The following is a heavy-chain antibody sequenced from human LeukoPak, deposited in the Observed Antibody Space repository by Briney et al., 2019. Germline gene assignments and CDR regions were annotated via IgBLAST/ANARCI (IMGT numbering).Heavy chain of an antibody. CDR3: AKSDCGSDGCKLLNY. CDR1: GFIFSHYT. Sequence: GGSLRLSCAASGFIFSHYTMTWVRQAPGKGLEWVSSINGSGDATKYADSVMGRFTISRDYSKNTVSLQMNSLRAEDTAVYYCAKSDCGSDGCKLLNYWGQGTLVTASS. D-gene: IGHD2-21*01. J-gene: IGHJ4*02. V-gene: IGHV3-23*01. CDR2: INGSGDAT.